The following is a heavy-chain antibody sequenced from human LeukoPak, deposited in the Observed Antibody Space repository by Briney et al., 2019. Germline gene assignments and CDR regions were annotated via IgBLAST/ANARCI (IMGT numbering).Heavy chain of an antibody. V-gene: IGHV3-33*06. CDR3: AKGEVAGPTNFDY. D-gene: IGHD6-19*01. Sequence: GRSLRLSCAASGFTFSSYGMHRVRQAPGKGLEWVAVIWYDGSNKYYADSVKGRFTISRDNSKNTLYLQMNSLRAEDTAVYYCAKGEVAGPTNFDYWGQGTLVTVSS. CDR2: IWYDGSNK. J-gene: IGHJ4*02. CDR1: GFTFSSYG.